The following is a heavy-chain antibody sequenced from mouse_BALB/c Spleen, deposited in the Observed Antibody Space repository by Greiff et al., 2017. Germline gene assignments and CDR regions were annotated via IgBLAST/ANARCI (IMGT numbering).Heavy chain of an antibody. J-gene: IGHJ4*01. V-gene: IGHV1-87*01. CDR2: IYPGDGDT. D-gene: IGHD1-1*01. Sequence: VQLQQSGAELARPGASVKLSCKASGYTFTSYWMQWVKQRPGQGLEWIGAIYPGDGDTRYTQKFKGKATLTADESSSTAYMQLSSLASEDAAVYYCASDSSCCAMDYWGQGTSVTVSS. CDR1: GYTFTSYW. CDR3: ASDSSCCAMDY.